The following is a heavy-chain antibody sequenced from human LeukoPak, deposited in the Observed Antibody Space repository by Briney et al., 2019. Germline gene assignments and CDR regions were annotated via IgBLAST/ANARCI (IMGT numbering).Heavy chain of an antibody. CDR2: IYTSGST. D-gene: IGHD3-22*01. CDR1: GGSISSGSYY. J-gene: IGHJ3*02. V-gene: IGHV4-61*02. CDR3: ARARGEYYYDSKGAFDI. Sequence: PSETLSLTCTVSGGSISSGSYYWSWIRQPAGKGLEWIGRIYTSGSTNYNPSLKSRVTISVDTSKNQFSLKLSSVTAADTAVYYCARARGEYYYDSKGAFDIWGQGTMVTVSS.